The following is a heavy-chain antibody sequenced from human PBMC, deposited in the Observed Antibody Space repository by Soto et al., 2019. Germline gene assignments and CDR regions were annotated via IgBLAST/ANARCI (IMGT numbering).Heavy chain of an antibody. CDR2: ISISSSYI. CDR3: PRDYGDTPSSFEY. V-gene: IGHV3-21*01. J-gene: IGHJ4*02. Sequence: GGSLRLSCAASGFTFSSYSMNWVRQAPGKGLEWVSSISISSSYIYYADSVKGRFTISRDNAKNSLYLQMNSLRAEDTAVYYSPRDYGDTPSSFEYWGQGTLVTVSS. CDR1: GFTFSSYS. D-gene: IGHD4-17*01.